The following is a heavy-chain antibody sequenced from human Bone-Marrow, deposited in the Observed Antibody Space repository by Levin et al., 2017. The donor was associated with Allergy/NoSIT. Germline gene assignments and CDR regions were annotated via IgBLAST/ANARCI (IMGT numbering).Heavy chain of an antibody. CDR1: GFTFGHFY. CDR3: ARDKDDDNSGTTYDY. V-gene: IGHV3-11*01. D-gene: IGHD3-22*01. J-gene: IGHJ4*02. CDR2: ISNGGHTI. Sequence: TSGGSLRLSCVASGFTFGHFYMSWIRQAPGKGLEWVSYISNGGHTIYYADSVKGRFTISRDNAKNSLFLQMDSLRAEDTAVYYCARDKDDDNSGTTYDYWGQGTLVTVSS.